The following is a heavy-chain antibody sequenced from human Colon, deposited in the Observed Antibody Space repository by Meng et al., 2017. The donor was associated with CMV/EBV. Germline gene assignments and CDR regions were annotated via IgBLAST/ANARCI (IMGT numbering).Heavy chain of an antibody. D-gene: IGHD1/OR15-1a*01. V-gene: IGHV3-9*01. Sequence: GGSLRLSCVASRFSLDDYDMHWVRQAPGKGLEWISSINWNSEDVGYADSVKGRFTISRDDARNSLYLQMTSLRPEDTALYYCARQKKWVPRKLFRTPRPRNSLDVWGQGTTVTVSS. CDR2: INWNSEDV. J-gene: IGHJ6*02. CDR1: RFSLDDYD. CDR3: ARQKKWVPRKLFRTPRPRNSLDV.